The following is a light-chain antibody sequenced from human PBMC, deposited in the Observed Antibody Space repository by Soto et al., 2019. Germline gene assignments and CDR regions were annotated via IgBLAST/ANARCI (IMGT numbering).Light chain of an antibody. V-gene: IGKV1-5*01. CDR1: QSISSW. CDR2: DAF. Sequence: DIQMTQSPSTLSASVGDRVTITCRASQSISSWLAWYQQKPGKAPKLLIYDAFSLESGVPSRFSGSGSGTEFTLTISSLQPDDFATYYCQQGFTFGPGTKVDIK. CDR3: QQGFT. J-gene: IGKJ3*01.